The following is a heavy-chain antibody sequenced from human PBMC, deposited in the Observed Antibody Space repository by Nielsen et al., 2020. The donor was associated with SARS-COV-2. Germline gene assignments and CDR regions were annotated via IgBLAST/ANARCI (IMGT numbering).Heavy chain of an antibody. D-gene: IGHD6-13*01. CDR3: ASTFTGAAAGTWWFDP. CDR1: GGSISSGDYF. V-gene: IGHV4-30-4*01. CDR2: ISYSGST. Sequence: LRLSCTVSGGSISSGDYFWSWIRQPPGKGLEWIGYISYSGSTYYNPSLKSRVTISVDTSRNQFSLKLSSVAAADTAVYYCASTFTGAAAGTWWFDPWGQGTLVTVSS. J-gene: IGHJ5*02.